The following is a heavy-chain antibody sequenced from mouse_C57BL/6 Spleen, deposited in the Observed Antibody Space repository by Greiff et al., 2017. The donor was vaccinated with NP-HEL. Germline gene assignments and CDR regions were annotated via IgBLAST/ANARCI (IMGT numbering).Heavy chain of an antibody. CDR1: GFTFSSYA. J-gene: IGHJ3*01. D-gene: IGHD4-1*01. V-gene: IGHV5-4*03. Sequence: EVKLVESGGGLVKPGGSLKLSCAASGFTFSSYAMSWVRQTPEKRLEWVATISDGGSYTYYPDNVKGRFTISRDNAKNNLYLQMSHLKSEDTAMYYCARGWDEGAWFAYWGQGTLVTVSA. CDR3: ARGWDEGAWFAY. CDR2: ISDGGSYT.